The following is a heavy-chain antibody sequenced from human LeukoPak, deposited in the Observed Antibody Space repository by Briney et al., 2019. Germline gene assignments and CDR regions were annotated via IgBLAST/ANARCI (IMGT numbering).Heavy chain of an antibody. D-gene: IGHD3-22*01. CDR1: GGTFSSYA. V-gene: IGHV1-69*13. CDR2: IIPIFGTA. CDR3: ASGEDSSGYYPYYFDY. J-gene: IGHJ4*02. Sequence: EASVKVSCKASGGTFSSYAISWVRQAPGHGLEWMGGIIPIFGTANYAQKFQGRVTITADESTSTAYMELSSLRSEDTAVYYCASGEDSSGYYPYYFDYWGQGTLVTVSS.